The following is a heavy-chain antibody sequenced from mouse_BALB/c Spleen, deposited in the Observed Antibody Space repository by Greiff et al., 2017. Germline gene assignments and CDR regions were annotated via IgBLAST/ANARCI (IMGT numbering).Heavy chain of an antibody. Sequence: VQLQQSGAELVRPGSSVKISCKASGYAFSSYWMNWVKQRPGQGLEWIGQIYPGDGDTNYNGKFKGKATLTADKSSSTAYMQLSSLTSEDSAVYFCARSGWLLGFDYWGQGTTLTVSS. CDR3: ARSGWLLGFDY. D-gene: IGHD2-3*01. V-gene: IGHV1-80*01. CDR2: IYPGDGDT. J-gene: IGHJ2*01. CDR1: GYAFSSYW.